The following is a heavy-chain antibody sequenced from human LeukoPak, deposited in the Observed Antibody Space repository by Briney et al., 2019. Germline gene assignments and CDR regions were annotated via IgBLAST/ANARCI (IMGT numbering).Heavy chain of an antibody. D-gene: IGHD3-3*01. V-gene: IGHV4-34*01. CDR1: GGSFSGYY. J-gene: IGHJ5*02. CDR2: INHSGST. Sequence: SETLSLTCAVYGGSFSGYYWSWIRQPPGKGLEWIGEINHSGSTNYNPSLKGRVTISVDTSKNQFSLKLSSVTAADTAVYYCARGGIFHWFDPWGQGALVTVSS. CDR3: ARGGIFHWFDP.